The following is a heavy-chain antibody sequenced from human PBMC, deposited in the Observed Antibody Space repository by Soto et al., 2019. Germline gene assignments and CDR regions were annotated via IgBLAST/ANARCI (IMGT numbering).Heavy chain of an antibody. Sequence: ASVKVSCKASGYTFTGYYMHWVRQAPGQGLEWMGWINPNSGGTNYAQKFQSRVTMTRDTSISTAYMELSRLRSDDTAVYYCARDCTNGVCRDYWGQGTLVTVSS. CDR2: INPNSGGT. J-gene: IGHJ4*02. CDR3: ARDCTNGVCRDY. D-gene: IGHD2-8*01. V-gene: IGHV1-2*02. CDR1: GYTFTGYY.